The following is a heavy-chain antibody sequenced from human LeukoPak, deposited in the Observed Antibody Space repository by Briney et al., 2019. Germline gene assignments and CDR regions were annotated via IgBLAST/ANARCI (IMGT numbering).Heavy chain of an antibody. V-gene: IGHV3-23*01. D-gene: IGHD5-18*01. CDR3: AKGNRRYSYGPFDY. CDR1: GFTFSSYA. Sequence: PGGSLRLSCAASGFTFSSYAMSWVRPAPGKGLEWVSAISGSGGSTYYADSVKGRFTISRDNSKNTLYLQMNSLRAEDTAVYYCAKGNRRYSYGPFDYWGQGTLVTVSS. J-gene: IGHJ4*02. CDR2: ISGSGGST.